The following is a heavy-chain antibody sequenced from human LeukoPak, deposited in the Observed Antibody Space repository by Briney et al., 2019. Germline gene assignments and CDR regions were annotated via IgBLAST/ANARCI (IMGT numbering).Heavy chain of an antibody. CDR1: ESPFEDSA. J-gene: IGHJ4*02. CDR3: AKGSPLRWEKPSHFDY. V-gene: IGHV3-9*01. CDR2: ISRSSGNI. Sequence: LSPSCEASESPFEDSAMHWVRQPQGRGLGWGPVISRSSGNIGYAASVKGRFTISRDNAKNSLSLQMNSLRAEDTALYFCAKGSPLRWEKPSHFDYWGQGTLVTVSS. D-gene: IGHD5-12*01.